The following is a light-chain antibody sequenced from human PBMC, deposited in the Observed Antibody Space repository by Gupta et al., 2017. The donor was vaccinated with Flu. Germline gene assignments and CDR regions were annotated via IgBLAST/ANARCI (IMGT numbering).Light chain of an antibody. V-gene: IGKV1-39*01. J-gene: IGKJ3*01. CDR2: AAS. Sequence: DIQMTQSPSSLSASVGDRVTITCQARQNINKYLNWYQQKPGKAPKLMIFAASSLQSGVPSRFSGSGSGTDFTLTISSLQPEDFATYYCQQTYTTPQTFGHGTKVDIK. CDR3: QQTYTTPQT. CDR1: QNINKY.